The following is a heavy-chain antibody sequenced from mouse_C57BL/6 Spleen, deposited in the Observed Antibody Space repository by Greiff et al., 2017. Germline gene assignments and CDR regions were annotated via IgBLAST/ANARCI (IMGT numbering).Heavy chain of an antibody. Sequence: EVMLVESGGGLVQPKGSLKLSCAASGFTFNTYAMHWVRQAPGKGLEWVARIRRKSSNYATSYADSVKDRFTISRDDSQSMLYLQMHNLKTEDTAMYYCVRVPWDWGQGTLVTVSA. D-gene: IGHD4-1*01. J-gene: IGHJ3*01. CDR3: VRVPWD. CDR2: IRRKSSNYAT. V-gene: IGHV10-3*01. CDR1: GFTFNTYA.